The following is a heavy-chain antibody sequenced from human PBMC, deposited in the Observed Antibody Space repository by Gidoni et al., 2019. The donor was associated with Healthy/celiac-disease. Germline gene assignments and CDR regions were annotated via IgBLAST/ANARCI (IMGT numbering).Heavy chain of an antibody. D-gene: IGHD6-19*01. J-gene: IGHJ4*02. Sequence: EVQLLESGGGLVHPGGSLRLSCAASGFTFSSYAMTWVRQAPGKGLEWVSGISDSGGSTYYADSVKGRFTISRDNSMDTLYLQMNSLRAEDTAVYYCANWAAYGSAWYKSGFDSWGQGTLVTVSS. CDR1: GFTFSSYA. CDR2: ISDSGGST. CDR3: ANWAAYGSAWYKSGFDS. V-gene: IGHV3-23*01.